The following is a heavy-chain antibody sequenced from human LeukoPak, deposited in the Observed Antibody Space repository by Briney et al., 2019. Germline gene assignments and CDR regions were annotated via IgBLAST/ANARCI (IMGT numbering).Heavy chain of an antibody. CDR3: ARDKRTTGLDY. CDR1: GGSISSGDYY. V-gene: IGHV4-30-4*01. D-gene: IGHD2/OR15-2a*01. CDR2: IYYSGST. J-gene: IGHJ4*02. Sequence: PSETLSLTCTVSGGSISSGDYYWSWIRQPPGKGLEWIGYIYYSGSTYYNPSLKRRVTISVDTSKNQFSLKLSSVTAADTAVYYCARDKRTTGLDYWGQGTLVTVSS.